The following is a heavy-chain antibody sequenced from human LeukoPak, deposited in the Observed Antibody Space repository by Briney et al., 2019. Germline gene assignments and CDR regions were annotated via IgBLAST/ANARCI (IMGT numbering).Heavy chain of an antibody. Sequence: SETLSLTCAVSGGSISSGGYSWSWIRQPPGKGLEWIGYIYHSGSTYYNPSLKSRVTISVDRSKNQFSLKLSSVTAADTAVYYCAGASYDGYFDYWGQGTLVTVSS. CDR3: AGASYDGYFDY. CDR1: GGSISSGGYS. V-gene: IGHV4-30-2*01. D-gene: IGHD3-22*01. J-gene: IGHJ4*02. CDR2: IYHSGST.